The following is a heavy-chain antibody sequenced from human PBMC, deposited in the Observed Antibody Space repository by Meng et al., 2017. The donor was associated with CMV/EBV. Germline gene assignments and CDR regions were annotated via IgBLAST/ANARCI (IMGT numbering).Heavy chain of an antibody. D-gene: IGHD3-3*01. Sequence: SVKVSCKASGGTFSSYAISWVRQAPGQGLEWMGGIIPIFGTANYAQKFQGRDTITTDESTSTAYMELSSLRSEDTAVYYCARGSFTYDSLNYFDYWGQGTLVTVSS. V-gene: IGHV1-69*05. CDR1: GGTFSSYA. CDR3: ARGSFTYDSLNYFDY. J-gene: IGHJ4*02. CDR2: IIPIFGTA.